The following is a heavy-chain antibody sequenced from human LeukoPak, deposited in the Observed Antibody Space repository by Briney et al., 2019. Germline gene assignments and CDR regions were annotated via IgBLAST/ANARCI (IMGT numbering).Heavy chain of an antibody. Sequence: SETLSLTCTVSGGSISSGSYYWSWIRQPAGKGLEWIGRIYTSGSTNYNPSLKSRVTISVDTSKNQFSLKLSSVTAADTAVYYCARALRSDYVGFHYYFDYWGQGTLVTVSS. CDR3: ARALRSDYVGFHYYFDY. V-gene: IGHV4-61*02. J-gene: IGHJ4*02. D-gene: IGHD3-10*02. CDR2: IYTSGST. CDR1: GGSISSGSYY.